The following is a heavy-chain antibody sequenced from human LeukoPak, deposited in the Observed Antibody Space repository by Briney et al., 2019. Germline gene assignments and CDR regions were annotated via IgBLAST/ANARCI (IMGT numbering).Heavy chain of an antibody. CDR1: GYTFTDYY. CDR2: INPNSGGT. J-gene: IGHJ4*02. V-gene: IGHV1-2*02. Sequence: GASVKVSCKASGYTFTDYYMHWVRQAPGQGLEWMGWINPNSGGTNYAQKFQGRVTMTRDTSINTAYMELSRLRSDDTAVYYCARAVLYCSSTTCHLDYWGQGTLVTVSS. D-gene: IGHD2-2*01. CDR3: ARAVLYCSSTTCHLDY.